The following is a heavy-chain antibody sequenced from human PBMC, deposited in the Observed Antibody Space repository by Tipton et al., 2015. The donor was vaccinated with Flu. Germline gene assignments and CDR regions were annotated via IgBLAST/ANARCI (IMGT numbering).Heavy chain of an antibody. CDR2: ISANHANT. CDR3: ARLEIRGGETPTGY. J-gene: IGHJ4*02. CDR1: GYTFTRHG. Sequence: QLVQSGPEVKKPGASVRVSCKASGYTFTRHGINWVRQAPGQGLEWMGWISANHANTNYAQRLQGRITMTRDPSTSTGYMELGSLTSDDTAVYYCARLEIRGGETPTGYWGQGTLVIVSS. V-gene: IGHV1-18*01. D-gene: IGHD3-16*01.